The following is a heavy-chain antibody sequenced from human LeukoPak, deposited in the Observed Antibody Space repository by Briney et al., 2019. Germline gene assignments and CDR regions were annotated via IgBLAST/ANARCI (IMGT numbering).Heavy chain of an antibody. J-gene: IGHJ3*02. CDR1: GFTFSSYS. Sequence: MPGGSLRLSCAASGFTFSSYSMNWVRQAPGKGLEWVSSISSSSSYIYYADSVKGRFTISRDNAKNSLYLQMNSLRDEDTAVYYCAREHYDILTGYPRKKHAFDIWGQGTMVTVSS. CDR2: ISSSSSYI. V-gene: IGHV3-21*01. D-gene: IGHD3-9*01. CDR3: AREHYDILTGYPRKKHAFDI.